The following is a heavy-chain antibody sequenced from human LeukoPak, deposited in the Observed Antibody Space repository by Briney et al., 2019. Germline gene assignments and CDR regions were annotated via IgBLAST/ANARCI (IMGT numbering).Heavy chain of an antibody. D-gene: IGHD6-13*01. CDR3: ARAGPSSSWHQFDY. CDR1: GFTFSSYS. V-gene: IGHV3-21*01. CDR2: ISSSSSYI. Sequence: PGGSLTLSCAPSGFTFSSYSMNWVRHAPGKGRECVSSISSSSSYIYYADSVKGRFTISRDNAKNSLYLQMNSLRAEDTAVYYCARAGPSSSWHQFDYWGQGTLVTVSS. J-gene: IGHJ4*02.